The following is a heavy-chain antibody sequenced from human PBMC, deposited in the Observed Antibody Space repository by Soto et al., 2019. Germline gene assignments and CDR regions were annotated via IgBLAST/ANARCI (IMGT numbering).Heavy chain of an antibody. D-gene: IGHD3-3*02. V-gene: IGHV3-23*05. J-gene: IGHJ4*02. CDR3: TRDWERDSEAFFDY. CDR2: IYTSGVP. Sequence: EVKLLESGGTLVEPGGSLRLSCAASGFTFSTYAMSWVRQSPGKGLEWVSGIYTSGVPKYADSVQGRFTIPRDDSKNTLYLQMNSLRAEDTAVYYCTRDWERDSEAFFDYWGQGTLVTVSS. CDR1: GFTFSTYA.